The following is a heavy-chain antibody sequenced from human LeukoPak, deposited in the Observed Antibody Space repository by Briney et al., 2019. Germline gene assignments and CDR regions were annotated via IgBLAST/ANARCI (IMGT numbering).Heavy chain of an antibody. D-gene: IGHD3-16*01. CDR3: ARGRGDQHVNYFDY. Sequence: GGSLRLSCAASGFTFSSYWMSWVRQAPGKGLEWVANIKQDGSDKYYVDSVKGRFTISRDNAKNSLYLQMNSLRAEDTAVYYCARGRGDQHVNYFDYWGQGTLVTVSS. V-gene: IGHV3-7*01. CDR1: GFTFSSYW. CDR2: IKQDGSDK. J-gene: IGHJ4*02.